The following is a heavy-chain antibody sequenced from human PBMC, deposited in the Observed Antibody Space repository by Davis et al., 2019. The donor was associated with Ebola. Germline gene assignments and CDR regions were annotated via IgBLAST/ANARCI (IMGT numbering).Heavy chain of an antibody. CDR1: GFSFSDYY. D-gene: IGHD6-13*01. J-gene: IGHJ3*02. V-gene: IGHV3-11*06. CDR3: ARELRRATAGTVAFDI. Sequence: PGGSLRLSCAASGFSFSDYYMTWIRQAPGKGLEWVSFISNSHSYTDYADSVKGRFTISRDNAKNSLYLQMTTLRGEDTAVYYCARELRRATAGTVAFDIWGQGTMVTVSS. CDR2: ISNSHSYT.